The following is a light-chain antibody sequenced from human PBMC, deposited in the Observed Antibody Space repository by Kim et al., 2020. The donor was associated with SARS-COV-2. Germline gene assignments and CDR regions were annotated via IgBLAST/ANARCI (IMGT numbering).Light chain of an antibody. CDR2: SAF. Sequence: IQLTQSPSSLSASVGDTVTITCRASQGINSNLAWYQQRPGKAPNLLSYSAFTLHSGVPSRFSGSGSGTDFTLTITSLQPEDFATYHCQQHHSFPLTFVGGTKVDIK. V-gene: IGKV1-9*01. CDR3: QQHHSFPLT. J-gene: IGKJ4*01. CDR1: QGINSN.